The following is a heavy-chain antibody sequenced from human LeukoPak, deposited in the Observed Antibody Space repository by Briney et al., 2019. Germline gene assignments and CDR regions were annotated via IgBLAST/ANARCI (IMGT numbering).Heavy chain of an antibody. V-gene: IGHV1-2*02. CDR1: GYTFTGYY. J-gene: IGHJ1*01. CDR3: ARDSYYDSSGYYSSEYFQH. D-gene: IGHD3-22*01. CDR2: INPHSGAT. Sequence: GASVQVSCKASGYTFTGYYIHWVRQAPGQGPEWMGWINPHSGATNYAQKFQGRVTMTRDTSISTAYMELSRLRSDDTAVYYCARDSYYDSSGYYSSEYFQHWGQGTLVTVSS.